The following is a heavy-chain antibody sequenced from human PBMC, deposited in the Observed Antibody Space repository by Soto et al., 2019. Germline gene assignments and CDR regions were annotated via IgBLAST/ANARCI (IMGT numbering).Heavy chain of an antibody. D-gene: IGHD3-16*01. J-gene: IGHJ6*02. CDR1: GGSVSSGSYY. CDR3: ARLINYSYGMDV. CDR2: IYYSGST. Sequence: QVQLQESGPGLVKPSETLSLTCTVSGGSVSSGSYYWSWIRQPPGKGLEWIGYIYYSGSTNYNPSLKSRVTISVDTSKNQFSLKLSSVTAADTAVYYCARLINYSYGMDVWGQGTTVTVSS. V-gene: IGHV4-61*01.